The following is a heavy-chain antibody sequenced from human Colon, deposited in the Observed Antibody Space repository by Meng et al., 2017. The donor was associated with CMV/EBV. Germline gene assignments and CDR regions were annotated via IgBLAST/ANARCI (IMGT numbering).Heavy chain of an antibody. J-gene: IGHJ6*02. Sequence: GGSLRLSCVASGFTLTNYTIKWVRQAPGKGLEWVSSISTSGTYIYYADSVKGRFTVSRDTAKSSVYLHMSSLRADDTAVYYCARDQAGDPYFYYSGLDVWGQG. V-gene: IGHV3-21*06. D-gene: IGHD2-21*01. CDR2: ISTSGTYI. CDR1: GFTLTNYT. CDR3: ARDQAGDPYFYYSGLDV.